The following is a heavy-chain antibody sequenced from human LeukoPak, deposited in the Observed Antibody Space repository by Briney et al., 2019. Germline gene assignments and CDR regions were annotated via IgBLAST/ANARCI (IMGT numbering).Heavy chain of an antibody. CDR3: AKGTYGSGTYGAHDY. CDR1: GFTFISYG. J-gene: IGHJ4*02. V-gene: IGHV3-23*01. D-gene: IGHD3-10*01. CDR2: IRGTGDTT. Sequence: PGGSLRLSCAASGFTFISYGMSWVRQAPGKGLEWVSTIRGTGDTTYYADSVKGRITISRDNSKNTLYLQMNSVRVEDTAVYYCAKGTYGSGTYGAHDYWGQGTLVTVSS.